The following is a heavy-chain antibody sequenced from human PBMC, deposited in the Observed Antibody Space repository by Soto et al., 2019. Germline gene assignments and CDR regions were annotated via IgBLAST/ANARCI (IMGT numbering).Heavy chain of an antibody. J-gene: IGHJ3*02. CDR1: GGSFSGYY. CDR2: INHSGST. Sequence: SETLSLTCAVYGGSFSGYYWSWIRQPPGKGLEWIGEINHSGSTNYNPSLKSRVTMSVDTSKNQFSLKLSSVTAVDTAVYYCARNSPSRTGAFGIWGQGTMVTVSS. V-gene: IGHV4-34*01. CDR3: ARNSPSRTGAFGI.